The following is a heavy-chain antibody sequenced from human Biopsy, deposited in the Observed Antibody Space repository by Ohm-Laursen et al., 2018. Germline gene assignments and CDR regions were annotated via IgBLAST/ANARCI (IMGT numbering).Heavy chain of an antibody. Sequence: GTLSLTCTASGGSISSDYWSWIRQTPGRGLEWIGYINYSGSTNYNPSLKSRVTISVDTSKNQFSLRLNSVTAADTAVYYCARATNSTGWPYYYFYGMDVWGQGTTVTVSS. V-gene: IGHV4-59*01. CDR1: GGSISSDY. CDR2: INYSGST. CDR3: ARATNSTGWPYYYFYGMDV. D-gene: IGHD2/OR15-2a*01. J-gene: IGHJ6*02.